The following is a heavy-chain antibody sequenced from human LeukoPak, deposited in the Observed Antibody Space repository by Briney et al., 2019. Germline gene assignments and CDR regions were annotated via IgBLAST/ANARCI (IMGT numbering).Heavy chain of an antibody. J-gene: IGHJ4*02. Sequence: SETLSLTCTVSGGSISSYYWSWIRQPPGKGLEWIGYIYYSGSTNYNPSLKSRVTVSVDTSKNQFSLKLSSVTAADTAVYYCARSVSGWTYYFDYWGQGTLVTVSS. V-gene: IGHV4-59*01. CDR3: ARSVSGWTYYFDY. CDR2: IYYSGST. D-gene: IGHD6-19*01. CDR1: GGSISSYY.